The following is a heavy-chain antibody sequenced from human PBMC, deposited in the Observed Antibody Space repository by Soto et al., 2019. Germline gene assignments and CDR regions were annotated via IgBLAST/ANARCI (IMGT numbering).Heavy chain of an antibody. CDR2: ISAYNGNT. Sequence: QVQLVQSGAEVKKPGASVKVSCKASGYTFTSYSISWVRQAPGQGLEWMGWISAYNGNTNYAQKLQGRVTMTTDTTTSTAYMELRSLRSDDTAVYYCARGLEYDYEGDYYYYGMDVWGQGTTVTVSS. CDR3: ARGLEYDYEGDYYYYGMDV. J-gene: IGHJ6*02. CDR1: GYTFTSYS. D-gene: IGHD4-17*01. V-gene: IGHV1-18*01.